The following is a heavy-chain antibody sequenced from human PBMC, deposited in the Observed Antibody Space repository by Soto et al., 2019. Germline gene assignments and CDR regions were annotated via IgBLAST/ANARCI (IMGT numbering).Heavy chain of an antibody. J-gene: IGHJ4*02. CDR1: GFTFSSYS. V-gene: IGHV3-48*01. CDR3: ARANYYGSPGDFDY. D-gene: IGHD3-10*01. Sequence: GGSLRLSYAASGFTFSSYSMNWVRQAPGKGLEWVSYISSSSSTIYYADSVKGRFTISRDNAKNSLYLQMNSLRAEDTAVYYCARANYYGSPGDFDYWGQGTLVTVSS. CDR2: ISSSSSTI.